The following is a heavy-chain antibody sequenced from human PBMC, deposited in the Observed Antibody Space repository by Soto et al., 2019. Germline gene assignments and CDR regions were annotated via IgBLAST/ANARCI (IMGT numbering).Heavy chain of an antibody. CDR3: ARGKGMEENYYYYGMDI. Sequence: RASVKVFCKASGYTFSTYAMHWVRQAPGQSLEWMGWINGGTGQTRYSQRFQDRVTITRDTSAKTTYMDLTSLRSEDTAVYYCARGKGMEENYYYYGMDIWGQGTTVTVSS. J-gene: IGHJ6*02. CDR2: INGGTGQT. CDR1: GYTFSTYA. D-gene: IGHD1-1*01. V-gene: IGHV1-3*01.